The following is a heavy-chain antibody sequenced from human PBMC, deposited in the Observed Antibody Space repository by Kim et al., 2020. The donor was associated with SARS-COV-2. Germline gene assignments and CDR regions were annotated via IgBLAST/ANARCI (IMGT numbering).Heavy chain of an antibody. CDR1: GDSVSSNSVA. CDR2: KYYKSKWYN. CDR3: VRGFLHAFDF. J-gene: IGHJ3*01. V-gene: IGHV6-1*01. D-gene: IGHD3-3*01. Sequence: SQTLSLTCAISGDSVSSNSVAWHWIRQSPSRGLEWLGRKYYKSKWYNDYALSVKSRITINPDTSKNQFSLQLNSVTPEDTAVYYCVRGFLHAFDFWGQGTMVTVSS.